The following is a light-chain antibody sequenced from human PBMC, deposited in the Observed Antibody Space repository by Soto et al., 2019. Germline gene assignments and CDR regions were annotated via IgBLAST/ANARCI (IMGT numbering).Light chain of an antibody. CDR1: SSSIGAGYE. CDR2: RNN. V-gene: IGLV1-47*01. Sequence: QSVLTQPPSVSGAPGQRVTISCSGTSSSIGAGYEVHWYQQLPGTAPKLVIYRNNQRPSGVPDRFSGSKSGTSASLAIRGLRSEDEADYYCAAWDDSLSGLYVFGTGTKVTVL. CDR3: AAWDDSLSGLYV. J-gene: IGLJ1*01.